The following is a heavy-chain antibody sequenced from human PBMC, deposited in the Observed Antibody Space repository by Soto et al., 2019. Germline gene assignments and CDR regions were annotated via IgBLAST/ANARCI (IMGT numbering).Heavy chain of an antibody. D-gene: IGHD6-13*01. V-gene: IGHV3-73*02. CDR2: IRSKANNFAT. CDR1: GFSFSAAA. J-gene: IGHJ4*02. CDR3: AGPGYSNSWYEDYFDY. Sequence: EVQLVESGGGLVQPGGSLKLSCVASGFSFSAAAMHWVRQASGKGLEWVGRIRSKANNFATAYAASVNGRFTISRDDSKNTAYLKMNSIKAEDTAVYFCAGPGYSNSWYEDYFDYWGQGTLVTVSS.